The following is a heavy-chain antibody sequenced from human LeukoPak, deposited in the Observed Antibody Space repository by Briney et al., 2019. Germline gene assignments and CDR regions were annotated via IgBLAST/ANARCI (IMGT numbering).Heavy chain of an antibody. Sequence: SETLSLTCTVSGYSISSGYYWGWIRQPPGKGLEWIGIIYHSGSTYYNPSLKSRVTISIDTSNNQFSLKLSSVTAADTAVYYCARRSSANWFDPWGQGTLVTVSS. V-gene: IGHV4-38-2*02. CDR3: ARRSSANWFDP. CDR1: GYSISSGYY. D-gene: IGHD3-22*01. CDR2: IYHSGST. J-gene: IGHJ5*02.